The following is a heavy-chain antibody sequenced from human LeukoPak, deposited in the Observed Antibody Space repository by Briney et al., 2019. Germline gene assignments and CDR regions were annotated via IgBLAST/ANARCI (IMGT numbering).Heavy chain of an antibody. J-gene: IGHJ6*03. V-gene: IGHV1-69*05. CDR3: ARDSEIPHGDYYYYYMDV. CDR2: IIPIFGTA. Sequence: SVKVSCKASGGTFSSYAISWVRQAPGQGLEWMGGIIPIFGTANYAQKFQGRVTITTDESTSTAYMELSSLRSEDTAVYYCARDSEIPHGDYYYYYMDVWGKGTTVTVSS. CDR1: GGTFSSYA. D-gene: IGHD2-2*02.